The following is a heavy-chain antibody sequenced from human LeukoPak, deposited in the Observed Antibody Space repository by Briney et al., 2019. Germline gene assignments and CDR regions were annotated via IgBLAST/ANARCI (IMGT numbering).Heavy chain of an antibody. Sequence: SETLSLTCTVSGGSVSSGDYWWSRIRQRPGQGLAWIGFISYSGSTYYNPSLKSRVTISVDTSKNQFSLKLTSMTAADTAVYSCAKSPSGSPFDYWGQGTLVTVSS. D-gene: IGHD1-26*01. CDR2: ISYSGST. J-gene: IGHJ4*02. V-gene: IGHV4-31*03. CDR1: GGSVSSGDYW. CDR3: AKSPSGSPFDY.